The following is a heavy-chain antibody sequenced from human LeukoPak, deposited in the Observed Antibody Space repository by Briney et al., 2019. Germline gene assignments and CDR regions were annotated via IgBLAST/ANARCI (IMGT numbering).Heavy chain of an antibody. D-gene: IGHD5-12*01. J-gene: IGHJ4*02. Sequence: PSETLSLTRTVSGGSISSSCYYWRWIRQPPGKGLEWTGEVNHSGYTNDNPSLKSRVTISVDTSKNQFSLRLRSVTAADTAVYFCARMATGHDFWGQGTLVTVSS. CDR3: ARMATGHDF. CDR1: GGSISSSCYY. V-gene: IGHV4-39*07. CDR2: VNHSGYT.